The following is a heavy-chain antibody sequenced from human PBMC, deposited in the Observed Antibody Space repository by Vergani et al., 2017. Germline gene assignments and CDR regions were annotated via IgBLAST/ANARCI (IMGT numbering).Heavy chain of an antibody. CDR2: ISYDGSNK. V-gene: IGHV3-30-3*01. Sequence: QVQLVESGGGVVQPGRSLRLSCAASGFTFSSYAMHWVRQAPGKGLEWVAVISYDGSNKYYADSVKGRVTISRDNSKNTLYLQMNSLRAEDTAVYYCARTTGAPYTNNYYYYMDVWGKGTTVTVSS. CDR3: ARTTGAPYTNNYYYYMDV. CDR1: GFTFSSYA. J-gene: IGHJ6*03. D-gene: IGHD1-1*01.